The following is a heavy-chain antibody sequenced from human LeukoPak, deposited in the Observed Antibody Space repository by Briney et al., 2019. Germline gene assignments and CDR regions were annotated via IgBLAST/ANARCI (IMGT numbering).Heavy chain of an antibody. D-gene: IGHD3-10*01. CDR2: INPSGGST. CDR3: ARGVGSWYFDL. J-gene: IGHJ2*01. Sequence: GASVKVSCKASGYTFTSYYMHWVRQAPGQGLEWMGIINPSGGSTNYAQKFQGRVTMTRDMSTSTVYMELSSLRSEDTAVYYCARGVGSWYFDLWGRGTLVTVSS. CDR1: GYTFTSYY. V-gene: IGHV1-46*01.